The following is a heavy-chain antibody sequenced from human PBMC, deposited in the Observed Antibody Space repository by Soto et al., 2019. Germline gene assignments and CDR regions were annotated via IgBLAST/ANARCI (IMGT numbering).Heavy chain of an antibody. CDR1: GFTITYYY. D-gene: IGHD3-10*01. J-gene: IGHJ6*02. Sequence: PGGSLRLSCGASGFTITYYYMSWIRQAPGKGLEWVSHISSVGTTTYYADSVKGRFSISMDNAKNSLYLQMNSLRAEDTAVYYCARDQXGSGSHWLGYNYFAMDVWGQGTTVTVSS. V-gene: IGHV3-11*01. CDR2: ISSVGTTT. CDR3: ARDQXGSGSHWLGYNYFAMDV.